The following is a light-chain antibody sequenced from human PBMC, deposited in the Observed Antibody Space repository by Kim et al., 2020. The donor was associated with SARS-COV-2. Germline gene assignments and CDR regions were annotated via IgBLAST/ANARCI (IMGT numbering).Light chain of an antibody. J-gene: IGLJ3*02. CDR3: AAWDDSLNGLWV. CDR2: SNN. CDR1: SSNIGSNT. Sequence: QSVLTQPPSASGTPGQRVTISCSGSSSNIGSNTVNWYQQLPGTAPKLLIYSNNQRPSGVPDRCSGSKSGTSASLAISGLQSEDEADYYCAAWDDSLNGLWVFGGGTQLTVL. V-gene: IGLV1-44*01.